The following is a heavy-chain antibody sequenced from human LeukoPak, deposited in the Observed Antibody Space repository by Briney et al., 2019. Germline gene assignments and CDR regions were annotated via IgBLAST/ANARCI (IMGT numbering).Heavy chain of an antibody. J-gene: IGHJ4*02. CDR1: GGSISSYS. CDR3: ARAPWGIGALYFDY. Sequence: PSETLSLTCTVSGGSISSYSWSWIRQPAGKGLEWIGRIYTSGSTNYNPSLKSRVTMSVDTSKNQFSLKLSSVTAADTAVYYCARAPWGIGALYFDYWGQGTLVTVSS. V-gene: IGHV4-4*07. D-gene: IGHD3-16*01. CDR2: IYTSGST.